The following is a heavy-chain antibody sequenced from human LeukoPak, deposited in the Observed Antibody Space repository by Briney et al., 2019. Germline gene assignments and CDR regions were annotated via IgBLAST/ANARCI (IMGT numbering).Heavy chain of an antibody. V-gene: IGHV4-34*01. CDR3: ARGVSFAFDP. J-gene: IGHJ5*02. CDR2: INHSGST. Sequence: SETLSLTCAVYGGSFSGYYWSWIRQPPGKGLEWIGEINHSGSTNYNPSLKSRVTISVDTPKNQFSLKLSSVTAADTAVYYCARGVSFAFDPWGQGTLVTVSS. CDR1: GGSFSGYY. D-gene: IGHD2-8*01.